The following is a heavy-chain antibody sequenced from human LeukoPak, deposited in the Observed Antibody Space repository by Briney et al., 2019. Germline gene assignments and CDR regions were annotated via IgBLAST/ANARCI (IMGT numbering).Heavy chain of an antibody. J-gene: IGHJ4*02. D-gene: IGHD3-22*01. CDR3: ARGELGDSSGFSFFDY. CDR1: RGTFSSYG. V-gene: IGHV1-69*05. CDR2: VIAIFGRV. Sequence: SVKVSCKASRGTFSSYGISWVRQAPGQGLEWMGGVIAIFGRVKYGQKFQGRATITTDESTSTAYMELSSLTSEDTGVYYCARGELGDSSGFSFFDYWRRGTLVTVSS.